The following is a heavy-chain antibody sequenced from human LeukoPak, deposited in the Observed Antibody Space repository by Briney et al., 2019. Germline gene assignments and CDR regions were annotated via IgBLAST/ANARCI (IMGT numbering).Heavy chain of an antibody. D-gene: IGHD3-3*01. V-gene: IGHV3-15*01. CDR3: TTGDFWSGYFNLRVF. Sequence: GGSLRLSCAASGFTFSSYAMSWVRQAPGKGLEWVGRIKSKTDGGTTDYAAPVKGRFTISRDDSKNTLYLQMNSLKTEDTAVYYCTTGDFWSGYFNLRVFWGQGTLVTVSS. CDR2: IKSKTDGGTT. CDR1: GFTFSSYA. J-gene: IGHJ4*02.